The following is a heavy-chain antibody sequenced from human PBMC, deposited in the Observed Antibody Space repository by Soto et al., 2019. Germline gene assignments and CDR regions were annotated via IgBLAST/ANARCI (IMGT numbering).Heavy chain of an antibody. J-gene: IGHJ6*02. CDR3: ARDHLILPAHDFFYGSDV. CDR1: GFTFSMYS. Sequence: GGSLRLSCEVSGFTFSMYSMSWVRQSPGKGLEWVAKIPQDGVYGHFADSVKGRFTISRDNGKNSLYLQLNNLRAEDTAVYYCARDHLILPAHDFFYGSDVWGRGATVTVSS. CDR2: IPQDGVYG. D-gene: IGHD2-21*02. V-gene: IGHV3-7*03.